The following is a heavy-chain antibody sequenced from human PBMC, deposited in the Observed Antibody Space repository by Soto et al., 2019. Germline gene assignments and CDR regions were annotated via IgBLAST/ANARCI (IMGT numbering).Heavy chain of an antibody. D-gene: IGHD3-9*01. CDR3: AKAPPDYDSSTGHLYPFDH. V-gene: IGHV3-23*01. CDR2: ISGSGRST. Sequence: VHLLESGGDLVPPGGSQRLSCAASGFTFSSDAMNWVRQAPGKGLEWVAAISGSGRSTYYADSVKGRFTISRDNSKKTLYMQMYSLRAEDTAVYYCAKAPPDYDSSTGHLYPFDHWGQGTLVTVSS. CDR1: GFTFSSDA. J-gene: IGHJ4*02.